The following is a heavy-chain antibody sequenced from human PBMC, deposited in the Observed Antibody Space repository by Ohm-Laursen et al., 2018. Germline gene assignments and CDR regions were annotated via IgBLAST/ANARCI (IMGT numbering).Heavy chain of an antibody. J-gene: IGHJ4*02. CDR3: ARGGYSSIGY. D-gene: IGHD5-18*01. CDR2: IWYDGSNK. V-gene: IGHV3-33*01. CDR1: GFIFRNFG. Sequence: SLRLSCTATGFIFRNFGMHWVRQAPGKGLEWVAAIWYDGSNKYYADSVKGRFTISRDNSRNTLYLQMDSLRAEDTAVYYCARGGYSSIGYWGQGTLVTVSS.